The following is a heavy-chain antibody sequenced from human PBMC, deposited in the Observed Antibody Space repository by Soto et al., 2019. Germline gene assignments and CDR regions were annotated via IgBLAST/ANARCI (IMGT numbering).Heavy chain of an antibody. CDR2: IIPILGIA. CDR3: ASVGGDYAQNLDY. J-gene: IGHJ4*02. Sequence: QVQLVQSGAEVKKPGSSVKVSCKASGGTFSSYTISWVRQAPGQGLEWMGRIIPILGIANYAQKFQGRVTITADKSTSTAYMELSSLRSEDTAVYYCASVGGDYAQNLDYWGQGTLVTVSS. CDR1: GGTFSSYT. V-gene: IGHV1-69*02. D-gene: IGHD4-17*01.